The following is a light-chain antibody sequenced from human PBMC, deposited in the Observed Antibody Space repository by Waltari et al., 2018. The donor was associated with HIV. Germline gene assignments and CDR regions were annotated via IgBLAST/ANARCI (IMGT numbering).Light chain of an antibody. Sequence: QSALTQPASVSGSPGQSIAISCTGTSNDVGGYSYVSWYQQSPGKAPKLMIYEVSNRPSGVSDRFSGSKSGNTASLTISGLQAEDEAYYYCSSYTSSSTRVFGGGTKLTVL. CDR2: EVS. J-gene: IGLJ3*02. V-gene: IGLV2-14*01. CDR1: SNDVGGYSY. CDR3: SSYTSSSTRV.